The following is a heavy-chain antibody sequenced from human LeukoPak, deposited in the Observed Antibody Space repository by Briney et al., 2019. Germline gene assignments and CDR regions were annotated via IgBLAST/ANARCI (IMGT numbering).Heavy chain of an antibody. J-gene: IGHJ4*02. CDR3: ATFGKSGFLGY. CDR1: GGSISSGDYY. V-gene: IGHV4-30-4*01. CDR2: IYYSGSA. D-gene: IGHD5-12*01. Sequence: SQTLSLTCTVSGGSISSGDYYWSWIRQPPGKGLEWIGYIYYSGSAYYNPSLKSRVTISVDTSKNQFSLKLSSVTAADTAVYYCATFGKSGFLGYWGQGTLVTVSS.